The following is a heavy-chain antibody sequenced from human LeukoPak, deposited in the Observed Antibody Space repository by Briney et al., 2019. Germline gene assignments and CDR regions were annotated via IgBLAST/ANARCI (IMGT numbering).Heavy chain of an antibody. D-gene: IGHD4-23*01. CDR2: IYSGGST. Sequence: GGSLGLSCAASGFTVSNNYMSWVRQAPGKGLEWVSVIYSGGSTYYADSVKGRFTISRDNSKNTLYLQMNSLKAEDTAVYYCAREERGGKDAFDIWGQGTMVTVSS. J-gene: IGHJ3*02. CDR1: GFTVSNNY. CDR3: AREERGGKDAFDI. V-gene: IGHV3-66*01.